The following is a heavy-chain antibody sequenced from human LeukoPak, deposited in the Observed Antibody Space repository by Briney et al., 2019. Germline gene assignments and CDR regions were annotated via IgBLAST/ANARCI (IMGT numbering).Heavy chain of an antibody. CDR1: GYTFTSYD. CDR2: INPNSGGT. CDR3: ARDRGSSGHRN. Sequence: ASVKVSCKASGYTFTSYDINWVRQATGQGLEWMGWINPNSGGTNYAQKFQGRVTMTRDTSISTAYMELSRLRSDDTAVYYCARDRGSSGHRNWGQGTLVTVSS. D-gene: IGHD3-22*01. J-gene: IGHJ4*02. V-gene: IGHV1-2*02.